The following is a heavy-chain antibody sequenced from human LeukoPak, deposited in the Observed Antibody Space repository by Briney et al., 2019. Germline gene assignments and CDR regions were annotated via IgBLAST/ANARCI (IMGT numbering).Heavy chain of an antibody. D-gene: IGHD7-27*01. Sequence: GESLKISCQGSGYSFTSYWISWVRQLPGKGLEWMGRIDPSDSYTNYSPPFQGHVTIPADKSISTAYLQWSSLKASDTAMYYCARQSGDFYYYYGMDVWGKGTAVTVSS. CDR1: GYSFTSYW. J-gene: IGHJ6*04. V-gene: IGHV5-10-1*01. CDR2: IDPSDSYT. CDR3: ARQSGDFYYYYGMDV.